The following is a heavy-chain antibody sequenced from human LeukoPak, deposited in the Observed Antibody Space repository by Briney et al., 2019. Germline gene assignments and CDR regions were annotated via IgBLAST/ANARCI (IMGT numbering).Heavy chain of an antibody. CDR1: GFTFSSYE. V-gene: IGHV3-48*03. CDR2: ISSSDNTI. CDR3: ARDINWVGGY. D-gene: IGHD7-27*01. Sequence: PGGSLRLSCAASGFTFSSYEMNWVRQAPGKGLEWVSYISSSDNTIHYADSVKGRFTISRDSAKNSLYLQMNSLRAEDTAVYYCARDINWVGGYWGQGTLVTVSS. J-gene: IGHJ4*02.